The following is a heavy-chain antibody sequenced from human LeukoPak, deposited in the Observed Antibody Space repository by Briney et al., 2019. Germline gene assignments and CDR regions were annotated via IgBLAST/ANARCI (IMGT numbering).Heavy chain of an antibody. Sequence: GASEKVSCKASGYTFTSYGISWVRQAPGQGLEWMGWISAYNGNTNYAQKLQGRVTMTTDTSTSTAYMELRSLRSDDTAVYYCARGVDYDFWSGYYPGDAFDIWGQGTMVTVSS. D-gene: IGHD3-3*01. CDR3: ARGVDYDFWSGYYPGDAFDI. CDR1: GYTFTSYG. CDR2: ISAYNGNT. J-gene: IGHJ3*02. V-gene: IGHV1-18*01.